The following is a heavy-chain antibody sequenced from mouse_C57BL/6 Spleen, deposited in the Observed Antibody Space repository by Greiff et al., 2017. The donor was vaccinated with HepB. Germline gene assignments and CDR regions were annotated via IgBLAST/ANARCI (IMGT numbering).Heavy chain of an antibody. CDR2: IYPYNGVS. CDR1: GYSFTGYY. J-gene: IGHJ4*01. D-gene: IGHD1-1*01. V-gene: IGHV1-31*01. Sequence: EVKLMESGPELVKPGASVKISCKASGYSFTGYYMHWVKQSHGNILDWIGYIYPYNGVSSYNQKFKGKATLTVDKSSSTAYMELRSLTSEDSAVYYCARQATVVATDYAMDYWGQGTSVTVSS. CDR3: ARQATVVATDYAMDY.